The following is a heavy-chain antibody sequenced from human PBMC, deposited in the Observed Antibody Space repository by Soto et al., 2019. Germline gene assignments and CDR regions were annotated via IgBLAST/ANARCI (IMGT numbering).Heavy chain of an antibody. Sequence: SETLSLTCTVSGGSISSYYWSWIRQPPGKGLEWIGYIYYSGSTNYNPSLKSRVTISVDTSKNQFSLNLSSVTAVDSAVYYCARVYLCFGDTGVYDYYYYYMDVWGKGTTVTVSS. J-gene: IGHJ6*03. CDR2: IYYSGST. D-gene: IGHD3-10*01. CDR3: ARVYLCFGDTGVYDYYYYYMDV. CDR1: GGSISSYY. V-gene: IGHV4-59*01.